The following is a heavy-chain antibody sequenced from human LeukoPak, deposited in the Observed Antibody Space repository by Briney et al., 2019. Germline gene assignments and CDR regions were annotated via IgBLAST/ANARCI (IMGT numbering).Heavy chain of an antibody. V-gene: IGHV4-59*01. J-gene: IGHJ6*04. D-gene: IGHD2-15*01. CDR3: ARSPGCGGSCYSGNYYYYGMDV. CDR1: GGSISSYY. CDR2: IYYSGSA. Sequence: SATLSLTCTVSGGSISSYYWSWIRQPPGKGLEWIGYIYYSGSANYNPSLKSRVTISVDTSKNQFSLKLSSVTAADTAVYYCARSPGCGGSCYSGNYYYYGMDVWGKGTTVTVSS.